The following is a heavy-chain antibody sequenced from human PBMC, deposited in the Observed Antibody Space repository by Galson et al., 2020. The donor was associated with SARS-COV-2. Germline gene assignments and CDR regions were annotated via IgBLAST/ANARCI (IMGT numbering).Heavy chain of an antibody. D-gene: IGHD1-26*01. CDR2: INPNSGGT. Sequence: ASVQVSCKASGYTFTDYYMHWVRQAPGQGLEWMGWINPNSGGTNYAQKFQGRVTMTRDMSTSTAYMELSRLRSDDTAVYYCARDQGGGSYRLGFDYWGQGTLVTVSS. CDR3: ARDQGGGSYRLGFDY. CDR1: GYTFTDYY. J-gene: IGHJ4*02. V-gene: IGHV1-2*02.